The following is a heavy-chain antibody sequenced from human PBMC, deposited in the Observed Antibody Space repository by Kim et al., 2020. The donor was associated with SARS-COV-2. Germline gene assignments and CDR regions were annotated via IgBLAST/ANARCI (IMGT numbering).Heavy chain of an antibody. CDR3: TTEYNYYDSSGYYRTFDY. CDR1: GFTFSNAW. CDR2: IKSKTDGGTT. Sequence: GGSLRLSCAASGFTFSNAWMSWVRQAPGKGLEWVGRIKSKTDGGTTDYAAPVKGRFTISRDDSKNTLYLQMNSLKTEDTAVYYCTTEYNYYDSSGYYRTFDYWGQGTLVTVSS. V-gene: IGHV3-15*01. D-gene: IGHD3-22*01. J-gene: IGHJ4*02.